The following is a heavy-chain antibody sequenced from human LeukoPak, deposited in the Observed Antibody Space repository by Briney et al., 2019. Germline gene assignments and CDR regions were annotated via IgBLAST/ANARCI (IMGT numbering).Heavy chain of an antibody. CDR1: GFTFRSYA. Sequence: GGSLRLSCVASGFTFRSYAMSWVCQAPGKGLEWVSAISGSGGSTYYADSVKGRFTFSRDNSKNAPYLQMNSLRAEDTAVYYCAKDHYYGSGSFDYWGQGTLVTVSS. CDR2: ISGSGGST. J-gene: IGHJ4*02. D-gene: IGHD3-10*01. CDR3: AKDHYYGSGSFDY. V-gene: IGHV3-23*01.